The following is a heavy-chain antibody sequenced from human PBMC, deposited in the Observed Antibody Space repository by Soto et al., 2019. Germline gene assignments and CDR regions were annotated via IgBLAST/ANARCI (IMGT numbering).Heavy chain of an antibody. Sequence: SETLSLTCAVSGGSISRYYWTWIRQPPGKGLEWIGNIHYTGSTNYNPSLKSRVTISLGTSKSQFSLKLSSVTAADTAVYYCARDLSISSTDGPLDPWGHGTLVTVSS. CDR1: GGSISRYY. CDR3: ARDLSISSTDGPLDP. J-gene: IGHJ5*02. V-gene: IGHV4-59*01. CDR2: IHYTGST. D-gene: IGHD6-6*01.